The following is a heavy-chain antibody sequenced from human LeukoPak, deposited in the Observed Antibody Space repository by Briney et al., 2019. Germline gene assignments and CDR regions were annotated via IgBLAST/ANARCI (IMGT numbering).Heavy chain of an antibody. D-gene: IGHD3-9*01. J-gene: IGHJ4*02. CDR3: ARLPYYDILPGYSNYFDY. CDR1: GGTFSSYA. V-gene: IGHV1-69*13. CDR2: IIPIFGTA. Sequence: SVKVSCKASGGTFSSYAISWVRQAPGQGLEWMGGIIPIFGTANYAQKFQGIVTITADESTSTAYMELSSLRSEDTAVYYCARLPYYDILPGYSNYFDYWGQGTLVTVSS.